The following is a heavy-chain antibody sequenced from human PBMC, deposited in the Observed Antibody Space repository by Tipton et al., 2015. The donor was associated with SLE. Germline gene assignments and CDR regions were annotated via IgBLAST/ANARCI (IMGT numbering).Heavy chain of an antibody. V-gene: IGHV4-38-2*01. CDR1: GFTFSDHY. CDR3: ASDGSVFYATDV. D-gene: IGHD5/OR15-5a*01. J-gene: IGHJ6*02. CDR2: IYHSGGT. Sequence: LRLSCAASGFTFSDHYMDWVRQAPGQGLEWIGNIYHSGGTYYNPSLKSRVTISVETSKNQISLKLTSVTATDTAVYYCASDGSVFYATDVWGQGTTVTVSS.